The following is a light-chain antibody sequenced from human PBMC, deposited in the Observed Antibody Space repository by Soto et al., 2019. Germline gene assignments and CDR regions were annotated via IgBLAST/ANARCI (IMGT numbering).Light chain of an antibody. Sequence: EIVITQSPSTLSVSPGERATLSCRASQSLSFNLAWYQQKPGQAPRLLIYDTSTRATGVPARFSGSRSGPEFTLTINSLQSEDFAIYYCQPYNNWPLTFGGGTKVDIK. J-gene: IGKJ4*01. V-gene: IGKV3-15*01. CDR3: QPYNNWPLT. CDR2: DTS. CDR1: QSLSFN.